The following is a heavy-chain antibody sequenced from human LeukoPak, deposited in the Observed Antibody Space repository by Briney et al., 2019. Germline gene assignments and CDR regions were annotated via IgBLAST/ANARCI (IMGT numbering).Heavy chain of an antibody. CDR3: ARATPYSLGVVIPDY. D-gene: IGHD3-3*01. V-gene: IGHV1-69*13. CDR2: IIPIFGTA. CDR1: GGTFSSYA. J-gene: IGHJ4*02. Sequence: ASVKVSCKASGGTFSSYAISWVRQAPGQGLEWMGGIIPIFGTANYAQKFQGRVTITADESTSTAYMELSSLRSEDTAVYYCARATPYSLGVVIPDYGGQGTLVPSPQ.